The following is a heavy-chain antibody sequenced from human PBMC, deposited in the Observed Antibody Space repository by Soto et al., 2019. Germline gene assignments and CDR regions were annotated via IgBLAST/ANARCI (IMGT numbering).Heavy chain of an antibody. V-gene: IGHV4-61*08. CDR2: IYYSGST. CDR3: ARTLNLYSGTYYYQSYFDD. D-gene: IGHD1-26*01. J-gene: IGHJ4*02. CDR1: GGSVSSGGYY. Sequence: QVQLQESGPGLVKPSETLSLTCTVSGGSVSSGGYYWSWIRQPPGKGLEWIGYIYYSGSTNYNPSLKSRVTISVDTSKNQFSLRLTSVTAADTAVYYCARTLNLYSGTYYYQSYFDDWGQGTLVTVSS.